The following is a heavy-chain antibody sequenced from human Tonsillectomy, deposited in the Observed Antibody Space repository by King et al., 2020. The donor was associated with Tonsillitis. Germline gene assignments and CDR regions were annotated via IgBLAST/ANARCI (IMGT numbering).Heavy chain of an antibody. Sequence: QLVQSGAEVKKPGASVKVSCKASGYTFTSYDINWVRQATGQGLEWMGWMNPNSGNTGYAQKFQGRVTMTRNTSISTAYMELSSLRSEDTAVYYCARGNYYDSRTRIDAFDIWGQGTMVTVSS. J-gene: IGHJ3*02. V-gene: IGHV1-8*01. CDR2: MNPNSGNT. CDR3: ARGNYYDSRTRIDAFDI. CDR1: GYTFTSYD. D-gene: IGHD3-22*01.